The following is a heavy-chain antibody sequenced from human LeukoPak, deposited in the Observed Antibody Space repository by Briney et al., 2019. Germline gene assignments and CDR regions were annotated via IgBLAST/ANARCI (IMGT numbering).Heavy chain of an antibody. CDR3: ARGEYSSPY. Sequence: PGGSLRLSCAASGFTFSSYSMNWVRQAPGKGLEWVSYISSSSSTIYYADSVKGRFTISRDNAKNSLFLQMNSLRAEDTAVYYCARGEYSSPYWGQGTLVTVSS. CDR1: GFTFSSYS. J-gene: IGHJ4*02. CDR2: ISSSSSTI. D-gene: IGHD6-6*01. V-gene: IGHV3-48*01.